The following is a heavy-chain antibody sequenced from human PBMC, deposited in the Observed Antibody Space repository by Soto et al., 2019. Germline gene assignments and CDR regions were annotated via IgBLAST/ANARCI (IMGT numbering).Heavy chain of an antibody. J-gene: IGHJ6*03. CDR1: GFRFSSYD. D-gene: IGHD3-22*01. CDR3: ARGGYSSSYYYYYYMDV. V-gene: IGHV3-13*01. Sequence: GGSLRLSCVASGFRFSSYDMHWVRQATGKGLEWVSAIGTAGDTYYPGSVKGRFTISRENAKNSLYLQMNSLRAGDTAVYYCARGGYSSSYYYYYYMDVWGKGTTVTV. CDR2: IGTAGDT.